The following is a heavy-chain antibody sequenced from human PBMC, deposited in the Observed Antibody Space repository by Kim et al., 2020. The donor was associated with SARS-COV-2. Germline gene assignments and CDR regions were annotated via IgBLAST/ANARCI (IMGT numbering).Heavy chain of an antibody. V-gene: IGHV1-8*01. J-gene: IGHJ6*02. CDR3: ARAHFDWLREGMDV. D-gene: IGHD3-9*01. Sequence: ASVKVSCKASGYTFTSYDINWVRQATGQGLEWMGWMNPNSGNTGYAQKFQGRVTMTRNTSISTAYMELSSLRSEDTAVYYCARAHFDWLREGMDVWGQGTTVTVSS. CDR1: GYTFTSYD. CDR2: MNPNSGNT.